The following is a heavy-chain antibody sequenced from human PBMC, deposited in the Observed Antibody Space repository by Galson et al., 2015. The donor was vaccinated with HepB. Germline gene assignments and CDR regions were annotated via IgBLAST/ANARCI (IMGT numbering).Heavy chain of an antibody. Sequence: SVKVSCKASGYTFTSYGISWVRQAPGQGLEWMGWISAYNGNTNYAQKLQGRVTMTTDTSTSTAYMELRSLRSDDTAVYYCARDAEIAAAGYFVGNWFDPWGQGTLVTVSS. D-gene: IGHD6-13*01. V-gene: IGHV1-18*01. CDR1: GYTFTSYG. J-gene: IGHJ5*02. CDR2: ISAYNGNT. CDR3: ARDAEIAAAGYFVGNWFDP.